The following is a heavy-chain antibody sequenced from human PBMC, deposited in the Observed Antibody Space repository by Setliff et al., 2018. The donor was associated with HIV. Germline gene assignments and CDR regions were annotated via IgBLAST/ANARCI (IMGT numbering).Heavy chain of an antibody. CDR2: INHSEST. CDR1: GESFSDYY. D-gene: IGHD3-16*01. V-gene: IGHV4-34*01. CDR3: ATVRGDDPKTYPNFDY. J-gene: IGHJ4*03. Sequence: PSETLSLTCAVYGESFSDYYWSWIRQPPGKGLEWIGEINHSESTNYNPSLKSRVTISVDTSKNQFSLKLRSVTAADTAVYYCATVRGDDPKTYPNFDYWGKGTTVTVSS.